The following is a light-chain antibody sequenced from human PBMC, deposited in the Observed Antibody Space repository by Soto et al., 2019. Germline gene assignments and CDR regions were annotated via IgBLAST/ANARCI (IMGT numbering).Light chain of an antibody. CDR3: CSYAGIYSYV. V-gene: IGLV2-8*01. CDR2: EVT. CDR1: SSDIGDYNY. J-gene: IGLJ1*01. Sequence: QSVLTQPPSASGSPGQSVTFSCTGTSSDIGDYNYVSWYQQHPGKAPKLMIYEVTKRPSGVPDRFSGSKSGNTASLTVSGLQADDEADYYCCSYAGIYSYVFGTGTKVTVL.